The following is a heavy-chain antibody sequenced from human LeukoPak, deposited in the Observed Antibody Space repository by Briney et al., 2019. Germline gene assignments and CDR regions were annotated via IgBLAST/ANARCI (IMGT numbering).Heavy chain of an antibody. V-gene: IGHV3-30*19. CDR2: ISYDGSNK. Sequence: GGSLRLSCAASGFTFSSSGMHWVRQAPGKGLEWVAVISYDGSNKYYADSVKGRFTISRDNSKNTLYLQMNSLRAEDTAVYYCARPLGITMVRGVHYWGQGTLVTVSS. CDR3: ARPLGITMVRGVHY. J-gene: IGHJ4*02. CDR1: GFTFSSSG. D-gene: IGHD3-10*01.